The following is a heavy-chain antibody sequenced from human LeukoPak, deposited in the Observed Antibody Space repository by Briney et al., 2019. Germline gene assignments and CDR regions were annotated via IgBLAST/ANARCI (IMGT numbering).Heavy chain of an antibody. Sequence: SETLSLTCTVSGGSISSYYWSWIRQPPGKGLEWIGYIYYSGSTNYNPSLKSRVTISVDTSKNQFSLKLSSVTAADTAVYHCARGGWSSSSFRSGTIAEYFQHWGQGTLVTVSS. V-gene: IGHV4-59*01. CDR3: ARGGWSSSSFRSGTIAEYFQH. CDR1: GGSISSYY. CDR2: IYYSGST. D-gene: IGHD6-13*01. J-gene: IGHJ1*01.